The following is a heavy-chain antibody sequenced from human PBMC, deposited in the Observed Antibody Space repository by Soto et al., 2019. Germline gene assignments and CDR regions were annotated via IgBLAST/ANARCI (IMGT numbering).Heavy chain of an antibody. CDR2: ISYDGSSK. D-gene: IGHD6-13*01. V-gene: IGHV3-30*18. J-gene: IGHJ6*02. Sequence: QVQLVESGGGVVQPGRSLRLSCAASGFTFSNYGIHWVRQAPGKGLEWVAVISYDGSSKDYADSVKGRFSISRDNSKNTLYLQMNSLTIEDTAVYYCAKDDGGTWSMFYSDYGVDVWGQGTTVTVSS. CDR3: AKDDGGTWSMFYSDYGVDV. CDR1: GFTFSNYG.